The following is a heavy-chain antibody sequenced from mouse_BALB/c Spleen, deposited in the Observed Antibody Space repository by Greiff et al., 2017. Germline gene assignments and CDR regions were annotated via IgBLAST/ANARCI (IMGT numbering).Heavy chain of an antibody. D-gene: IGHD2-1*01. CDR2: ISSGSSTI. V-gene: IGHV5-17*02. CDR1: GFTFSSFG. CDR3: ARGNYYGNEAWFAY. Sequence: EVKLMESGGGLVQPGGSRKLSCAASGFTFSSFGMHWVRQAPEKGLEWVAYISSGSSTIYYADTVKGRFTISRDNPKNTLFLQMTSLRSEDTAMYYCARGNYYGNEAWFAYWGQGTLVTVSA. J-gene: IGHJ3*01.